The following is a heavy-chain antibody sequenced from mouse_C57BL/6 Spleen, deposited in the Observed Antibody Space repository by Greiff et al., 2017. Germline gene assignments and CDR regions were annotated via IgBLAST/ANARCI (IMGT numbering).Heavy chain of an antibody. J-gene: IGHJ1*03. V-gene: IGHV1-55*01. CDR3: ARPNYGSPWDFDV. D-gene: IGHD1-1*01. CDR2: IYPGSGST. CDR1: GYTFTSYW. Sequence: VQLQQPGAELVKPGASVKMSCKASGYTFTSYWITWVKQRPGQGLEWIGDIYPGSGSTKYNEKFKSKATLTVDTSSSTAYMQLSSLTSEDSAVYYCARPNYGSPWDFDVWGTGITVTVSS.